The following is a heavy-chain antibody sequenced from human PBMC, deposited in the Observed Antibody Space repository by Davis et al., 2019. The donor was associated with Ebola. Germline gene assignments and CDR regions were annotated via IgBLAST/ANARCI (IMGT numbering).Heavy chain of an antibody. CDR1: GFTFSNYG. V-gene: IGHV3-74*01. Sequence: HTGGSLRLSCAATGFTFSNYGMHWVRQAPGKGLVWVSRSNSDGSSTTYADSVKGRFTISRANAKNTMYLQMNSLSAEDTAVYYCARGRGDCKSTSCFIDYWGQGTLVTVSS. CDR3: ARGRGDCKSTSCFIDY. D-gene: IGHD2-2*01. CDR2: SNSDGSST. J-gene: IGHJ4*02.